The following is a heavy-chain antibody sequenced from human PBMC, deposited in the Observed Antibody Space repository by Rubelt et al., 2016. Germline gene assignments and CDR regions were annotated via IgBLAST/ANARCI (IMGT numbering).Heavy chain of an antibody. CDR2: IYYSGST. CDR1: RGAISSGGYY. CDR3: ARAEYSGYDSVAFDI. Sequence: QVQLKESGPGLLKPSENLSLTCFVSRGAISSGGYYWSWIRQHPGKGLEWIGYIYYSGSTYYNPSLKSRVTISVDTSKNQFSLKRSCATAADTAVYYCARAEYSGYDSVAFDIWGQGTMVTVSS. V-gene: IGHV4-31*03. D-gene: IGHD5-12*01. J-gene: IGHJ3*02.